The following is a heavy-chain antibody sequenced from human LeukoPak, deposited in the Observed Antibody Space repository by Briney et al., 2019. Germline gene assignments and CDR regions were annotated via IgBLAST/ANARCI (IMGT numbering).Heavy chain of an antibody. D-gene: IGHD3-22*01. J-gene: IGHJ4*02. CDR1: GFTFSSCA. CDR2: ISGSGGII. CDR3: AKDPTDFDSSGQTYFDY. V-gene: IGHV3-23*01. Sequence: PGGSLRLSCAASGFTFSSCAMNWVRQAPGKGLEWVSGISGSGGIIHYADSVRGRFTISRDNSKNTLYLQMNSLRAEDTAVYYCAKDPTDFDSSGQTYFDYWGQGSLVTVSS.